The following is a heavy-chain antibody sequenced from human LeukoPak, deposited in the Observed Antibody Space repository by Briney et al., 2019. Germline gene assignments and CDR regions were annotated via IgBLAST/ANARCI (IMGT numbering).Heavy chain of an antibody. CDR2: ISSSSSYI. D-gene: IGHD6-13*01. J-gene: IGHJ4*02. V-gene: IGHV3-21*01. Sequence: KTGGSLRLSCAASGFTFSSYSMNWVRQAPGKGLEWVSSISSSSSYIYYAGSVKGRFTISRDNAKNSLYLQMNSLRAEDTAVYYCARVGYSIAAAGYAAYWGQGTLVTVSS. CDR1: GFTFSSYS. CDR3: ARVGYSIAAAGYAAY.